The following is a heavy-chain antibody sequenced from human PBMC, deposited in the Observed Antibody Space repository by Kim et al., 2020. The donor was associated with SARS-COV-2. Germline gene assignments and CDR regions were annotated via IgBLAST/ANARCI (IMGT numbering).Heavy chain of an antibody. V-gene: IGHV4-34*01. CDR1: GGSFSGYY. D-gene: IGHD3-9*01. J-gene: IGHJ4*02. CDR3: ARGDYDILTGYSVFDY. Sequence: SETLSLTCAVYGGSFSGYYWSWIRQPPGKGLEWIGEINHSGSTNYNPSLKSRVTISVDTSKNQFSLKLSSVTAADTAVYYCARGDYDILTGYSVFDYWGRGTLVTVSS. CDR2: INHSGST.